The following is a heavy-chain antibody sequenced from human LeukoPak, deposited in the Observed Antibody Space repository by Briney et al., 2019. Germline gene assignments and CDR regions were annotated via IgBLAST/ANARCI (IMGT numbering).Heavy chain of an antibody. D-gene: IGHD3-10*01. CDR1: GDSITSSDHY. J-gene: IGHJ2*01. CDR2: VSHSGNT. CDR3: ARHLYYSASAFWYIDL. Sequence: SETLSLTCTLSGDSITSSDHYWVWIRQSPGKGLEWIGSVSHSGNTYYKSSLRSRVTVSLDTSKNEFSLILTSVTAADTAEYYCARHLYYSASAFWYIDLWGRGTLVIVSP. V-gene: IGHV4-39*01.